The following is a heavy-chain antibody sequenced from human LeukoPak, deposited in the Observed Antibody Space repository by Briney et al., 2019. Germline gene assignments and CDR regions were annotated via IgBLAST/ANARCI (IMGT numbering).Heavy chain of an antibody. CDR1: RYTFTSYD. D-gene: IGHD6-13*01. CDR3: ARLASSSWPRYYYYGMDV. Sequence: ASVKDSCKASRYTFTSYDIHWVRQATGQGLEWMGRMNPNNGNTGYAQKFQGRVTMTRSTSISTSYMELSSLRSEDTAVYYCARLASSSWPRYYYYGMDVWGQGTTVTVSS. CDR2: MNPNNGNT. J-gene: IGHJ6*02. V-gene: IGHV1-8*01.